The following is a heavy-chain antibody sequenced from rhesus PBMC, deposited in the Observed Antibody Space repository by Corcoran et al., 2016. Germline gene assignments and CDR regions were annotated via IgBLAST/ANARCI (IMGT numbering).Heavy chain of an antibody. J-gene: IGHJ2*01. CDR1: GFTFSSYG. CDR3: TRTFHCTGSGCYSRYFDI. V-gene: IGHV3S16*01. Sequence: EVQLVESGGGLVQPGGSLRLSCAASGFTFSSYGMSWVRQAPGKGLEWGPSISSATSYIFSADSLKGRFTISRDNAKNSLSLQMNSLRAEDTAVYYCTRTFHCTGSGCYSRYFDIWGPGTPITISS. D-gene: IGHD2-21*01. CDR2: ISSATSYI.